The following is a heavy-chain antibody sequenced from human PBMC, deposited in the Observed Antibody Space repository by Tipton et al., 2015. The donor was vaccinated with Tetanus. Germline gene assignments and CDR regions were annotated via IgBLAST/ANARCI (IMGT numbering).Heavy chain of an antibody. CDR2: MSYDGTND. D-gene: IGHD3-10*01. CDR1: RFTFSSYA. CDR3: ARSGFYGSGLKYYYGMDV. Sequence: SLRLSCVGSRFTFSSYAFTWVRQTPGKGLEGVAIMSYDGTNDYYAKSVKGRFTISRDNSKNTVYLQMNSLRPEDTAVYYCARSGFYGSGLKYYYGMDVWGQGTTVTVSS. J-gene: IGHJ6*02. V-gene: IGHV3-30-3*01.